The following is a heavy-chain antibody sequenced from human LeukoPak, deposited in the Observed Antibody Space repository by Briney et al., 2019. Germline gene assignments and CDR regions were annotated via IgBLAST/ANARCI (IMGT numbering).Heavy chain of an antibody. CDR3: VRHGKSSTFYNWFDP. CDR2: ISYSGSS. Sequence: SETLSLTCTVSGDSISNTNFYWGWIRQPPGKGLEWIGSISYSGSSYYNPSLKSRVTISVDTSKNQFSLELTSATAADTAVYYCVRHGKSSTFYNWFDPWGQGTLVTVSS. J-gene: IGHJ5*02. D-gene: IGHD1-1*01. V-gene: IGHV4-39*01. CDR1: GDSISNTNFY.